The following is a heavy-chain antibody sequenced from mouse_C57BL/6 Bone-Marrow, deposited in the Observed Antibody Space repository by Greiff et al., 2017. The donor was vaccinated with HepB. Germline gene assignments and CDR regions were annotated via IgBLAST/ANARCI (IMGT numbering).Heavy chain of an antibody. CDR3: ASFNFFAY. CDR2: IDPSDSYT. V-gene: IGHV1-69*01. Sequence: VQLQQPGAELVMPGASVKLSCKASGYTFTSYWMHWVKQRPGQGLEWIGKIDPSDSYTNYNQKFKGKSTLTVDKSSSTAYMQLSSLTSEDSAVYYCASFNFFAYWGQGTLVTVAA. J-gene: IGHJ3*01. D-gene: IGHD4-1*02. CDR1: GYTFTSYW.